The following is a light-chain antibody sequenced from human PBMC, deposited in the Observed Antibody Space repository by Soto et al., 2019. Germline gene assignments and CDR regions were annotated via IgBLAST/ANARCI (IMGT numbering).Light chain of an antibody. J-gene: IGKJ5*01. CDR2: DAY. CDR3: QQRHRWPIP. Sequence: ETVLPQSPVTLSFAPGQTATLSCRASQSFRGLLAWYQQKPGQAPRLLIYDAYNRATGIPPRFSGSGSGTDFTLTISSLEPEDSAVYYCQQRHRWPIPFGQGSRLEVK. CDR1: QSFRGL. V-gene: IGKV3-11*01.